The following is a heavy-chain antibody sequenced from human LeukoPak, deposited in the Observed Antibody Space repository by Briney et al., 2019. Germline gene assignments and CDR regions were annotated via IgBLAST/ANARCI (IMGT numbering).Heavy chain of an antibody. CDR2: IYSGGST. J-gene: IGHJ4*02. D-gene: IGHD3-22*01. CDR1: GFTVSSNY. V-gene: IGHV3-53*01. Sequence: GGSLRLSCAASGFTVSSNYMSWVRQAPGKGLEWVSVIYSGGSTYYADSVKGRFTISRDNSKNTLYLQMNSLRAEDTAVYYCAREYRDYYDSSGYYYVNYFDYWGQGTLVTVSS. CDR3: AREYRDYYDSSGYYYVNYFDY.